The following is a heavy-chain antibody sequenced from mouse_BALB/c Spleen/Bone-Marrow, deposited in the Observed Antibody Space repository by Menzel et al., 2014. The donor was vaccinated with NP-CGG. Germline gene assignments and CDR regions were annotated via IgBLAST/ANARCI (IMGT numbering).Heavy chain of an antibody. V-gene: IGHV1S41*01. CDR1: GYTFTSYW. CDR3: ARARSTVITTWYCEV. Sequence: DLVKPGASVKLSCKASGYTFTSYWINWIKQRPGQGLEWIGRFAPGSGNTYYNEMFKGKATLTVDTSSSTAYIQHSSLASEDSAVYVCARARSTVITTWYCEVWGAGTTVTVSS. CDR2: FAPGSGNT. D-gene: IGHD2-4*01. J-gene: IGHJ1*01.